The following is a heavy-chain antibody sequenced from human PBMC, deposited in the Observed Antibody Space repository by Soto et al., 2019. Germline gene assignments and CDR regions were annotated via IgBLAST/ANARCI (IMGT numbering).Heavy chain of an antibody. V-gene: IGHV3-21*01. CDR2: ISSSSSYI. CDR1: GFTFSSYS. J-gene: IGHJ4*02. CDR3: ARSLPYSSSFDY. Sequence: PGGSLRLSCAAAGFTFSSYSMNWVRQAPGKGLEWVSSISSSSSYIYYADSVKGRSTISRDNAKNSLYLQMNSLRAEDTAVYHCARSLPYSSSFDYWGQGTLVTVSS. D-gene: IGHD6-6*01.